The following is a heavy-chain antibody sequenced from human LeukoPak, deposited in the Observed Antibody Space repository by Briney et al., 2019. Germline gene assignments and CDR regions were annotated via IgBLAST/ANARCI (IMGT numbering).Heavy chain of an antibody. V-gene: IGHV3-74*01. CDR2: IKPDGST. CDR3: ASGPDAFDI. J-gene: IGHJ3*02. CDR1: GFTFSSHW. Sequence: GGSLRLSCAASGFTFSSHWMHWVRQAPGKGLVWVSRIKPDGSTYYADSVKGRFTVSRDNAKNTLYLQMNSLRAEDTAVYYCASGPDAFDIWGQGTMVTVSS.